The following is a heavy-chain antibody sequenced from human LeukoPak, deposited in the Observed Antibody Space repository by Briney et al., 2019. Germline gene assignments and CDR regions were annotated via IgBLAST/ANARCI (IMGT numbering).Heavy chain of an antibody. Sequence: ASVKVSCKSSGYTFTSYYMHWVRQAPGQGLEWMGIINPSGGSTSYAQKFQGRVTMTRDTSMSTVYMELSSLRSEDTAVYYCATPQLDCSGGSCYGAGYYGMDVWGQGTTVTVSS. CDR1: GYTFTSYY. J-gene: IGHJ6*02. CDR2: INPSGGST. D-gene: IGHD2-15*01. V-gene: IGHV1-46*01. CDR3: ATPQLDCSGGSCYGAGYYGMDV.